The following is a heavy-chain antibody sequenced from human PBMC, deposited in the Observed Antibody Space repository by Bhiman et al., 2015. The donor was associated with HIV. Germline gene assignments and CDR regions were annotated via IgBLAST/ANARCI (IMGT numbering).Heavy chain of an antibody. J-gene: IGHJ6*02. CDR3: ARDRPYNWNWGNYYYGMDV. CDR1: GFTVGSKY. CDR2: MYSAGTP. V-gene: IGHV3-66*02. Sequence: EVQLVESGGGLVQPGGSLRLSCAASGFTVGSKYMSWVRQAPGKGLEWVSLMYSAGTPYYADSVEGRFTISRDNSKNTLFLHMNSLRPDDTAVYYCARDRPYNWNWGNYYYGMDVWGQGTTVIVSS. D-gene: IGHD1-7*01.